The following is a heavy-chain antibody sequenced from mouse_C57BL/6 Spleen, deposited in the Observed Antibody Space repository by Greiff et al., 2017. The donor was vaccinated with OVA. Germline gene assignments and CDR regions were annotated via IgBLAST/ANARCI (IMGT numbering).Heavy chain of an antibody. CDR2: INPNNGGT. V-gene: IGHV1-26*01. J-gene: IGHJ2*01. CDR3: AREAYYGNRDLLFDY. Sequence: EVQLQQSGPELVKPGASVKISCKASGYTFTDYYMNWVKQSHGKSLEWIGDINPNNGGTSYNQKFKGKATLTVDKSSSTAYMELRSLTSEDSAVYYCAREAYYGNRDLLFDYWGQGTTLTVSS. CDR1: GYTFTDYY. D-gene: IGHD2-10*01.